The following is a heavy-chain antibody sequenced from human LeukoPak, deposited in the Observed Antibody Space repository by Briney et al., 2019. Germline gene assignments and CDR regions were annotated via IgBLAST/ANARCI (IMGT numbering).Heavy chain of an antibody. CDR2: IYSGGST. J-gene: IGHJ4*02. Sequence: PGRSLRLSCAASRLTLSNNYMSWVRHAPGKGLEWVSIIYSGGSTYYADSAKSRFTISRDNSKNTLSLQMNSLRAADTAVYYCARDGGKWELVFGYWGQGTLVTVSS. V-gene: IGHV3-53*01. CDR1: RLTLSNNY. CDR3: ARDGGKWELVFGY. D-gene: IGHD1-26*01.